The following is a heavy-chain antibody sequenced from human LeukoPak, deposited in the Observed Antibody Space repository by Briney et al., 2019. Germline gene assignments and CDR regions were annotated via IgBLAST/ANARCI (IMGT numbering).Heavy chain of an antibody. V-gene: IGHV3-23*01. J-gene: IGHJ4*02. CDR1: EFIFSNYA. Sequence: GGSLRLSCAASEFIFSNYAMSWVRRAPARGLEWVSSLRGDGETFYADSVKGRFTLSRDESRNTVYLHLINLRVEDTAVYYCAKASWVSSADAVLWGQGTLVTVSS. CDR3: AKASWVSSADAVL. CDR2: LRGDGET. D-gene: IGHD3-16*01.